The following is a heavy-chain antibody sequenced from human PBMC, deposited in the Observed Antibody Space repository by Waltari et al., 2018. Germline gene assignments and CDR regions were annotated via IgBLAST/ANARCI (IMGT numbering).Heavy chain of an antibody. CDR1: GASFSAYY. J-gene: IGHJ5*02. V-gene: IGHV4-34*01. CDR2: IRHPGNT. D-gene: IGHD3-3*01. Sequence: QVQLQQWGAGLLKPSETLSLTCSVSGASFSAYYWGWVRHVPGKGLEWIGQIRHPGNTHYTPSLQSRVAISIDTSRNQFSLRVFSVTAADTGLYFCTRGGNYDFWSHSPFVDPWGQGTQVTVSS. CDR3: TRGGNYDFWSHSPFVDP.